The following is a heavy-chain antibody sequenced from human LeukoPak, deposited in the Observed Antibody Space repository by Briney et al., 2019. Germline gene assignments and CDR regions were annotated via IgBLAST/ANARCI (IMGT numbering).Heavy chain of an antibody. CDR2: IYYSGIT. CDR1: GGSIRSYY. V-gene: IGHV4-59*01. J-gene: IGHJ3*02. Sequence: SETLSLTCTVSGGSIRSYYWSWIRLPPGKGLEWIGYIYYSGITKYNPSLKSRVTISVDTSRNQVSLKLNPVTAADTAVYYCARRQDYADYDLGAFDIWGQGTMVTVSS. CDR3: ARRQDYADYDLGAFDI. D-gene: IGHD4-17*01.